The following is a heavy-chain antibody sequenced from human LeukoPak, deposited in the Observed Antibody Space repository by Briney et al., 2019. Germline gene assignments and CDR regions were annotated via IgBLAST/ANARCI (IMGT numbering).Heavy chain of an antibody. CDR3: AKGVSQPKYYFEY. Sequence: GGSLRLSCAASGFPFTSAMRWVRQAPGKGLEWVSSITGSGDEAFHADSVKGRFTIFRDNSKNTLYLQMNSLRAEDTTVYYCAKGVSQPKYYFEYWGRGTLVTVSS. CDR1: GFPFTSA. CDR2: ITGSGDEA. J-gene: IGHJ4*02. V-gene: IGHV3-23*01. D-gene: IGHD2-2*01.